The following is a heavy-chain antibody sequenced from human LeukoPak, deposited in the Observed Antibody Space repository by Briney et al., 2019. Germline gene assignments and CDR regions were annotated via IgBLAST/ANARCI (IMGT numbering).Heavy chain of an antibody. D-gene: IGHD4-17*01. CDR2: ISGYNGNT. Sequence: GASVKVSFKTSGYTFTNYGISWVRPAPGQGTEWMGRISGYNGNTNYVQKFQGRVTMTTATSTSTAYMELRSLRSDDTAVYYCARDLSLGRHDYGEPFDYWGQGTLVTVSS. CDR3: ARDLSLGRHDYGEPFDY. CDR1: GYTFTNYG. J-gene: IGHJ4*02. V-gene: IGHV1-18*01.